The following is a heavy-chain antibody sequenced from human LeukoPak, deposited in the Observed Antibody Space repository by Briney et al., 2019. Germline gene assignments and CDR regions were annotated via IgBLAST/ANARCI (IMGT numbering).Heavy chain of an antibody. J-gene: IGHJ4*02. CDR2: ISGSGGST. D-gene: IGHD3-3*01. V-gene: IGHV3-23*01. CDR1: GFIFSSYA. CDR3: ARRGNYDFWSGYLYYFDY. Sequence: PGGSLRLSCAASGFIFSSYAMSWVRQAPGKGLEWVSAISGSGGSTYYADSVKGRFTISRDNSKNTLYLQMNSLRAEDTAVYCCARRGNYDFWSGYLYYFDYWGQGTLVTVSS.